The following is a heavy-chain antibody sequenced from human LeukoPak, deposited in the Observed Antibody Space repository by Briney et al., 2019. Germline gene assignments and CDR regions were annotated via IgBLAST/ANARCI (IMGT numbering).Heavy chain of an antibody. Sequence: GGSLRLPCAASGFTFGAYWMSWFRQAPGKGPEWVASIKDDGSAQFYVDSLEGRLTISRDNAKNTLYLQMDTMRVEDTAVYYCARHIVGEQNFDYWSQGTLVTVSS. V-gene: IGHV3-7*01. CDR1: GFTFGAYW. D-gene: IGHD3-16*02. CDR2: IKDDGSAQ. J-gene: IGHJ4*02. CDR3: ARHIVGEQNFDY.